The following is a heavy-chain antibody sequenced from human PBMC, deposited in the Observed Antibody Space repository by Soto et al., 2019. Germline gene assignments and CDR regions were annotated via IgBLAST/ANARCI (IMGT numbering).Heavy chain of an antibody. V-gene: IGHV1-8*01. CDR1: GYTFTSND. J-gene: IGHJ4*02. CDR2: MNPNSGDT. Sequence: QVQLVQSGAEVKKPGASVKVSCKTSGYTFTSNDINWVRQATGQGLEWMGWMNPNSGDTGYAQKFQGRVTMTRDTSTSTAYIELTSLRSEDTAVYFCARTYCSGGSCYYFDYWGQGSLVAVSS. CDR3: ARTYCSGGSCYYFDY. D-gene: IGHD2-15*01.